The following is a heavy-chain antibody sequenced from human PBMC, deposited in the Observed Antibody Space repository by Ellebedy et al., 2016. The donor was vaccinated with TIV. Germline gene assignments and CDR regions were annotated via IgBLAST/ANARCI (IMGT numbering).Heavy chain of an antibody. CDR2: ISGSGGST. CDR3: AKRVPNYYDSSGYLTN. V-gene: IGHV3-23*01. D-gene: IGHD3-22*01. J-gene: IGHJ4*02. Sequence: GGSLRLSXAASGFTFSSYAMSWVRQAPGKGLEWVSAISGSGGSTYYADSVKGRFTISRDNSKNTLYLQMNSLRAEDTAVYYCAKRVPNYYDSSGYLTNWGQGTLVTVSS. CDR1: GFTFSSYA.